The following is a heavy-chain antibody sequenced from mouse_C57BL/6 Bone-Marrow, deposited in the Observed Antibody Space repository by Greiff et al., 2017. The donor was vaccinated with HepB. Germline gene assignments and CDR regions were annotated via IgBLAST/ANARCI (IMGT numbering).Heavy chain of an antibody. V-gene: IGHV6-3*01. J-gene: IGHJ4*01. CDR2: IRLKSDNYAT. CDR1: GFTFSNYW. D-gene: IGHD1-2*01. CDR3: TASLLRGY. Sequence: DVMLVESGGGLVQPGGSMKLSCVASGFTFSNYWMNWVRQSPEKGLEWVAQIRLKSDNYATHYAESVKGRFTISRDDSKSSVYLQMNNLRAEDTGIYYCTASLLRGYWGQGTSVTVSS.